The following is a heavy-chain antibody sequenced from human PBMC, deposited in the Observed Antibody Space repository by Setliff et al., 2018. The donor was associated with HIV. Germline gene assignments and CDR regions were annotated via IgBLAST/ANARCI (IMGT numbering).Heavy chain of an antibody. J-gene: IGHJ4*02. CDR3: ARSAYDSSGLPY. CDR1: GGSISSGSYY. V-gene: IGHV4-61*09. CDR2: IYTSGGT. D-gene: IGHD3-22*01. Sequence: PSETLSLTCTVSGGSISSGSYYWSWIRQPAGKGLEWIGHIYTSGGTNYNPSLRGRVTISLAKSKNQFSLNLTSVTAADTAVYYCARSAYDSSGLPYWGQGTLVTVSS.